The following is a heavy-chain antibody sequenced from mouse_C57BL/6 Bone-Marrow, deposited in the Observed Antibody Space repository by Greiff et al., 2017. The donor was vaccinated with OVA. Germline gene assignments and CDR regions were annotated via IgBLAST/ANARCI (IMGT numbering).Heavy chain of an antibody. Sequence: EVQLVESGGGLVQPGGSLSLSCAASGFTFTDYYMSWVRQPPGKALEWLGFIRNKANGYTTEYSASVKGRFTISRDNSQSILYLQMNALRAEDSATYYCARFPYYTNTYYFDYWSQGTTLTVSS. CDR3: ARFPYYTNTYYFDY. CDR1: GFTFTDYY. D-gene: IGHD2-5*01. CDR2: IRNKANGYTT. V-gene: IGHV7-3*01. J-gene: IGHJ2*01.